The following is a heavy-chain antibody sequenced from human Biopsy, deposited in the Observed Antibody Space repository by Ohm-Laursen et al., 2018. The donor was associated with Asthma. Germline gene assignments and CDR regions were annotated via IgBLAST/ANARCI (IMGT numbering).Heavy chain of an antibody. CDR1: GGTFSNFA. CDR2: IMTVFGTT. Sequence: SVKVSCKTPGGTFSNFAISWVRQAPGQGLEWLGGIMTVFGTTKYAQKFQGRVTITADESTSTAYMEVTSLRSEDTAIYYCARCQVGYSSGWSLLLKKIYYSGMDVWGQGTAATVSS. D-gene: IGHD6-19*01. CDR3: ARCQVGYSSGWSLLLKKIYYSGMDV. J-gene: IGHJ6*02. V-gene: IGHV1-69*13.